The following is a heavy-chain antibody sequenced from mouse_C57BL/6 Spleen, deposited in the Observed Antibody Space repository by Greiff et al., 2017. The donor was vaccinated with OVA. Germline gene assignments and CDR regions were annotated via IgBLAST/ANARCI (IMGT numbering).Heavy chain of an antibody. D-gene: IGHD1-1*01. J-gene: IGHJ3*01. CDR2: IDPSDSYT. CDR1: GYTFTSYW. CDR3: GAYGAY. V-gene: IGHV1-50*01. Sequence: VQLQQPGAELVKPGASVKLSCKASGYTFTSYWMQWVKQRPGQGLEWIGEIDPSDSYTNYNQKFTGKATLTVDTSSSTAYMQLSSLTSEDSAVYYCGAYGAYWGQGTLVTVSA.